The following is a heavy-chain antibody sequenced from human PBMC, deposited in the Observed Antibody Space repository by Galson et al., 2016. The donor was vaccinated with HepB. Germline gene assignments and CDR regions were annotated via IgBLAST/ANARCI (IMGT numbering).Heavy chain of an antibody. CDR1: GGSISSYY. CDR2: IHYSGST. D-gene: IGHD6-13*01. CDR3: ARGRQLGRGFDY. Sequence: ETLSLTCTVSGGSISSYYRSWIRRPPGKGLDWIGYIHYSGSTNYSPSLKSRVAISVDTSKNQFSLKLSSVTAADTAVYFCARGRQLGRGFDYWGQGTLVTVSS. J-gene: IGHJ4*02. V-gene: IGHV4-59*01.